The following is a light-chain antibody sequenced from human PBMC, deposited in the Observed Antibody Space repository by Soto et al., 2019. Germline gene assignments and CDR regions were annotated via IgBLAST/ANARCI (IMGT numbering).Light chain of an antibody. V-gene: IGLV2-18*02. CDR2: DVS. J-gene: IGLJ1*01. Sequence: QSALTQPPSVSGSPGQSVAISCTGTSSDVGNYNRVSWYQQPPGTAPKLMIYDVSNRPSGVPDRFSGSKSGNTASLTISGLQADDEADYYCSSYTSSSTYVFGTGTKVNVL. CDR3: SSYTSSSTYV. CDR1: SSDVGNYNR.